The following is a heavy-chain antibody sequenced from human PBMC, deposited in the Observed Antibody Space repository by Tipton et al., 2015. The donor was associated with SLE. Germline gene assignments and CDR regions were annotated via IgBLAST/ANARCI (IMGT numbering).Heavy chain of an antibody. CDR3: ARGRGRGALDY. CDR2: IYYSGST. V-gene: IGHV4-59*05. CDR1: GGSISSYY. J-gene: IGHJ4*02. Sequence: TLSLTCTVSGGSISSYYWSWIRQPPGKGLEWIGSIYYSGSTYYNPSLKSRVTISVATSKNQFSLKLSSVTAADTAVYYCARGRGRGALDYWGQGTLVTVSS. D-gene: IGHD2-15*01.